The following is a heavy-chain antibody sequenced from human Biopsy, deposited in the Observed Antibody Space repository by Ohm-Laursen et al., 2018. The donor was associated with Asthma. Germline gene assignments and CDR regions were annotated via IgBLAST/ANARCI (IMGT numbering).Heavy chain of an antibody. CDR3: ARDPAGYYYFDY. V-gene: IGHV3-33*08. CDR2: IWYDGSNK. CDR1: GFSFGSYG. Sequence: SLRLSCTASGFSFGSYGMHWVRQAPGKGLELVAVIWYDGSNKYYADSVKGRFTISRDNSKNTLYLQMNSLRAEDTAVYYCARDPAGYYYFDYWGQGTLVTVSS. D-gene: IGHD3-22*01. J-gene: IGHJ4*02.